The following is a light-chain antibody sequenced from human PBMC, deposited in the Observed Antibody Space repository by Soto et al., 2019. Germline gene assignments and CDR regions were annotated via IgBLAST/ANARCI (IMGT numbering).Light chain of an antibody. CDR3: AAWDGSLNGVV. V-gene: IGLV1-44*01. CDR2: NEN. J-gene: IGLJ3*02. CDR1: SSNIGSNT. Sequence: QSVLTQPPSASETPGQRVIISFSVGSSNIGSNTVNWYQQVPGTAPKLLIYNENHRPSGVPDRFSGSKSGTSASLAISGLQSEDEADYYCAAWDGSLNGVVFGGGTKLTVL.